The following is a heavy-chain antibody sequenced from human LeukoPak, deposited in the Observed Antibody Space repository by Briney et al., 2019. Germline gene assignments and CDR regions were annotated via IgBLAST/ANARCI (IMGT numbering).Heavy chain of an antibody. V-gene: IGHV1-24*01. CDR1: GYTLTELS. J-gene: IGHJ4*02. Sequence: ASVTVSCTVSGYTLTELSMHWVRQAPGKGLEWMGGFDPEDGETIYAQKFQGRVTMTEDTSTDTAYMELSSLRSEDTAVYYCATGPGYSYGDFDYWGQGTLVTVSS. CDR2: FDPEDGET. CDR3: ATGPGYSYGDFDY. D-gene: IGHD5-18*01.